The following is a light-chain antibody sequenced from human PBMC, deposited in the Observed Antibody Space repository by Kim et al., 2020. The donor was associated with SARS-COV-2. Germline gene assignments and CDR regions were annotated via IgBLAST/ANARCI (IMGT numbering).Light chain of an antibody. CDR3: LQDYTYPWT. CDR2: AAS. Sequence: ASVGDRVTITCRASQGIRNDLGWYQQKPGKAPKLLIYAASSLQSGVPSRFSGRGSGTDFTLTISSLQPEDFATYYCLQDYTYPWTFGQGTKVEIK. CDR1: QGIRND. J-gene: IGKJ1*01. V-gene: IGKV1-6*01.